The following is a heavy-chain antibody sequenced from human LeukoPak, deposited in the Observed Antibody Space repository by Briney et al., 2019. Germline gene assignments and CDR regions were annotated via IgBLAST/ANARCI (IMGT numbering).Heavy chain of an antibody. Sequence: GGSLRLSCAASGFTFSNYWMSWVRQAPGKGLEWVGNMKEDGSEKNYVDSVKGRFTISRDNAQDSLYLQMNSLRAEDTAVYYCARDRGYSNFDYWGQGTLVTVSS. V-gene: IGHV3-7*01. CDR1: GFTFSNYW. CDR3: ARDRGYSNFDY. CDR2: MKEDGSEK. D-gene: IGHD4-11*01. J-gene: IGHJ4*02.